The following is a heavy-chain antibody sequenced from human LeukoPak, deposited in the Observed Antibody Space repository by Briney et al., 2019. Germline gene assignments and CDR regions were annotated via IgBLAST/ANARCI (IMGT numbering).Heavy chain of an antibody. D-gene: IGHD3-22*01. CDR1: GGSFSSYV. J-gene: IGHJ4*02. CDR2: IIPIFGTP. V-gene: IGHV1-69*05. CDR3: ARAYDSIRYYFDS. Sequence: SVKVSCKASGGSFSSYVINWVRQAPGQGLEWMGGIIPIFGTPDYAQRFQGKVTITTDESTSTAYMELSSLTSEDTAVYYCARAYDSIRYYFDSWGQGTLVTVSS.